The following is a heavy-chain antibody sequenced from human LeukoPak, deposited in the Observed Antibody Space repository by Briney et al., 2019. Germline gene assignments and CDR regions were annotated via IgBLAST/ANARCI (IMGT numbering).Heavy chain of an antibody. CDR3: AANWNNDH. J-gene: IGHJ4*02. CDR1: GFTFSSYA. D-gene: IGHD1-1*01. V-gene: IGHV3-23*01. Sequence: GGSLRLSCAASGFTFSSYAMTWVRQAPGKGLEWVSSIRHNGAGTYYADSVKGRFTISRDNSKNTLFLQMNSLRAEDTAVCYCAANWNNDHWGPGTLVTVSS. CDR2: IRHNGAGT.